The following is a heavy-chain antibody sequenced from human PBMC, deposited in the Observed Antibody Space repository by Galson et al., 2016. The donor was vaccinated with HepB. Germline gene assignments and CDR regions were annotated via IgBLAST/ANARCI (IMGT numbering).Heavy chain of an antibody. CDR2: ISSSSNTI. D-gene: IGHD3-3*01. CDR3: ARDGIAGYDFWSAYGYYFYGMDV. CDR1: GFTFSSYS. Sequence: SLRLSCAASGFTFSSYSMSWVRQAPGKGLEWVSYISSSSNTIYYADSVKGRFTISRDNAKNSLYLQMSSLRAEDTALYYCARDGIAGYDFWSAYGYYFYGMDVWGQGTTVTVSS. J-gene: IGHJ6*02. V-gene: IGHV3-48*01.